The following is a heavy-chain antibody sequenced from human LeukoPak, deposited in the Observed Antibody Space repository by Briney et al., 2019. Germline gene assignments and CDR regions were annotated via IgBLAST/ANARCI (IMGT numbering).Heavy chain of an antibody. Sequence: SETLSLTCTVSGGSISSYYWSWIRQPPGKGLEWIGYIYYSGSTNYNPSLKSRVTISVDTSKNQFSLKLSSVTAADTAVYDCARDEIAVADSRYMDVWGKGTTVTVSS. CDR2: IYYSGST. D-gene: IGHD6-19*01. CDR1: GGSISSYY. CDR3: ARDEIAVADSRYMDV. V-gene: IGHV4-59*01. J-gene: IGHJ6*03.